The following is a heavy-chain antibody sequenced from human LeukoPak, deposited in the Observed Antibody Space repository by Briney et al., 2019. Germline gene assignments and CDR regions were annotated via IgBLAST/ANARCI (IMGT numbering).Heavy chain of an antibody. CDR1: GFTFDDYA. J-gene: IGHJ6*04. V-gene: IGHV3-9*01. Sequence: GGSLRLSCAASGFTFDDYAMHWVRQAPGKGLEWVSGISWNSGSIGYADSVKGRFTISRDNAKNSLYLQMNSLRAEDTAVYFCGRAMEVWGKGTTVTVSS. CDR3: GRAMEV. CDR2: ISWNSGSI.